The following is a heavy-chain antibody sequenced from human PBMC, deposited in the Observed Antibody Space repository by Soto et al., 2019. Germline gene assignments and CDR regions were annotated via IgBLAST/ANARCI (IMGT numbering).Heavy chain of an antibody. J-gene: IGHJ6*02. Sequence: GGSLRLSCAASGFTFSSYGMHWVRQAPGKGLEWVAVIWYDGSNKYYADSVKGRFTISRDNSKNTLYLQMNSLRAEDTAVYYCARGPEYYYYGMDVWGQGTTVTVSS. CDR1: GFTFSSYG. V-gene: IGHV3-33*01. CDR2: IWYDGSNK. CDR3: ARGPEYYYYGMDV.